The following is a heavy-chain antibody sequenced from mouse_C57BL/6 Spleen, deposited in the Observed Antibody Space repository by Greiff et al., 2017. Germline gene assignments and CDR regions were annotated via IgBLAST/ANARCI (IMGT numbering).Heavy chain of an antibody. D-gene: IGHD1-1*01. CDR2: IHPNSGST. CDR1: GYTFTSYW. V-gene: IGHV1-64*01. J-gene: IGHJ1*03. CDR3: AKPVTTVVAQSWYFDV. Sequence: VQLQQPGAELVKPGASVKLSCKASGYTFTSYWMHWVKQRPGQGLEWIGMIHPNSGSTNYNEKFKSKATLTVDKSSSTAYMQLSSLTSEDSAVYYCAKPVTTVVAQSWYFDVWGTGTTVTVSS.